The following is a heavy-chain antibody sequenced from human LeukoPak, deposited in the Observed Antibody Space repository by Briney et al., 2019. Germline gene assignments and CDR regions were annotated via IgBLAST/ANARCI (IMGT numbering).Heavy chain of an antibody. Sequence: SQTLSLTCTVSGSSISSGGYYWSWIRQHPGKGLEWIGYIYYSGSTYYNPSLKSRVTISVDTSKNQFSLKLSSVTAADTAVYYCASGETTVSAFDPWGQGTLVTASS. CDR1: GSSISSGGYY. CDR2: IYYSGST. V-gene: IGHV4-31*03. J-gene: IGHJ5*02. CDR3: ASGETTVSAFDP. D-gene: IGHD4-17*01.